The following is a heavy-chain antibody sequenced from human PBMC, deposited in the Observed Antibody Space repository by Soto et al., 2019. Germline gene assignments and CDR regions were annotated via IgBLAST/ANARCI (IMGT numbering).Heavy chain of an antibody. CDR3: AKGSGERRPYYFDY. Sequence: GGSLRLSCAASGFTFSTYVMSWVRQAPGKGLEWVSAITGSGGDTYSADTVKGRFIISRDNSKNTLYLQMNSLRAEDTARYYCAKGSGERRPYYFDYWGQGTLVTVSS. CDR2: ITGSGGDT. CDR1: GFTFSTYV. V-gene: IGHV3-23*01. D-gene: IGHD2-15*01. J-gene: IGHJ4*02.